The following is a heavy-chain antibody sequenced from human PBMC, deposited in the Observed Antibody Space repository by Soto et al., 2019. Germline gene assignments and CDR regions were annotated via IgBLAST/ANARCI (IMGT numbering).Heavy chain of an antibody. D-gene: IGHD3-10*01. CDR2: IHHSANT. Sequence: SETLSLTCDVSGASISNINWWSWVRQPPGKGLEWIGEIHHSANTNYNPSLKSRVTISLDKAKNQFSLKLSSVTAADTAVYYCARGPVYFGPGSNYIDYWGQGTLVTVSS. J-gene: IGHJ4*02. CDR3: ARGPVYFGPGSNYIDY. CDR1: GASISNINW. V-gene: IGHV4-4*02.